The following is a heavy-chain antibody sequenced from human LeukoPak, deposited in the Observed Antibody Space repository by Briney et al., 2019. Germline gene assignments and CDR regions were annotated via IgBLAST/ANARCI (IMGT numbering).Heavy chain of an antibody. J-gene: IGHJ4*02. V-gene: IGHV1-69*13. CDR1: GGTFSSYA. D-gene: IGHD3-3*01. Sequence: ASVKVSCKASGGTFSSYAISWVRQAPGQGLEWIGGIIPIFGTANYAQKFQGRVTITADESTSTAYMELSSLRSEDTAVYYCARGYDFWSGYYCYWGQGTLVTVSS. CDR3: ARGYDFWSGYYCY. CDR2: IIPIFGTA.